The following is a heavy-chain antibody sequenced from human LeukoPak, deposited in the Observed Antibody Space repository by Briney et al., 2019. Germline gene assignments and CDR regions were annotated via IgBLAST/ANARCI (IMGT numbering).Heavy chain of an antibody. Sequence: PGGSLRLSCAASGFTFSSYAMNWVRQAPGKGLEWVSYISDGGSTIHYADSVKGRFTISRDNAKNSLYLQMNSLRAEDTALYYCARALHFDLWGRGTLVTVSS. CDR1: GFTFSSYA. D-gene: IGHD1-26*01. J-gene: IGHJ2*01. V-gene: IGHV3-48*03. CDR2: ISDGGSTI. CDR3: ARALHFDL.